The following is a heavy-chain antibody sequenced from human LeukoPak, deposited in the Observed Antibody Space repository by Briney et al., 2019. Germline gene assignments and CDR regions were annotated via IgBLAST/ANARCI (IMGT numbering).Heavy chain of an antibody. V-gene: IGHV1-2*02. D-gene: IGHD3-10*01. J-gene: IGHJ6*03. CDR2: INPSSGGT. CDR1: GYTFTGYY. Sequence: AASVKVSCKASGYTFTGYYMHWVRQAPGQGLEWMGWINPSSGGTSYAQNFQGRVTTTRDTSISTAYMELSSLRSDDTAVYYCARPGRGPYYYYMDVWGKGTTVTISS. CDR3: ARPGRGPYYYYMDV.